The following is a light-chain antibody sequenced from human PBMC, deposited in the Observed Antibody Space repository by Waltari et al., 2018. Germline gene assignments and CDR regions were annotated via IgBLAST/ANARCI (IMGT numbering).Light chain of an antibody. Sequence: EIQMTQSPSSLSASVGDGVTITCRASQSISIYLNWYQQKPGKAPKLLIYAASTLHSGVPSRFSGSGSGTEFTLTISSLQPEDFATYYCQKSSSTPPWTFGQGTKVEIK. J-gene: IGKJ1*01. CDR1: QSISIY. CDR2: AAS. CDR3: QKSSSTPPWT. V-gene: IGKV1-39*01.